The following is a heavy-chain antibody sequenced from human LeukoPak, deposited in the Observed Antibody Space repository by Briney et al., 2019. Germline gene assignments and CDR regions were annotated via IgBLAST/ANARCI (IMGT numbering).Heavy chain of an antibody. CDR2: IYYSGST. CDR3: VRDHRPYRVRSGNYYYYGMDV. D-gene: IGHD5-12*01. Sequence: SETLSLTCTVSGGSMNNYYWSWIRQPPGKGLEWIGYIYYSGSTNYNPSLKSRVTISVDTSKSQFSLKLTSVTAADTAVYYCVRDHRPYRVRSGNYYYYGMDVWGQGTTVTVSS. CDR1: GGSMNNYY. J-gene: IGHJ6*02. V-gene: IGHV4-59*12.